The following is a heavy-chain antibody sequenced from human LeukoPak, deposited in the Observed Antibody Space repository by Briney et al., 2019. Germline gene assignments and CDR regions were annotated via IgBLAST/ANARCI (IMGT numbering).Heavy chain of an antibody. Sequence: GGSLRLSCAASGFTFSSYGIHWVRQAPGKGLEWVAFIRYDGSNKYHADSVKGRFTISRDNAKNSLYLQMNSLRAEDTAVYYCARDPLRGSYYDAFDYWGQGTLVTVSS. V-gene: IGHV3-30*02. CDR1: GFTFSSYG. J-gene: IGHJ4*02. D-gene: IGHD1-26*01. CDR3: ARDPLRGSYYDAFDY. CDR2: IRYDGSNK.